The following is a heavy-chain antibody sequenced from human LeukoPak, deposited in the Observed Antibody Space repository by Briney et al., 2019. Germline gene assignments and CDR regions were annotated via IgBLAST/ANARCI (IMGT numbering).Heavy chain of an antibody. CDR2: IRHTGST. J-gene: IGHJ4*02. Sequence: SETLSLTCGVYGGSFSDYYWSWIRQTPDLGLEWIGEIRHTGSTTYNPSLKSRVTISVDTSKNQFSLKLSSVTAADTAVYYCARRRRWFGESYYFDYWGQGTLVTVSS. CDR3: ARRRRWFGESYYFDY. V-gene: IGHV4-34*01. D-gene: IGHD3-10*01. CDR1: GGSFSDYY.